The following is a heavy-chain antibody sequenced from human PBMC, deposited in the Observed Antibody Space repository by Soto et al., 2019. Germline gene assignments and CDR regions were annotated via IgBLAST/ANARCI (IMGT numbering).Heavy chain of an antibody. D-gene: IGHD3-22*01. J-gene: IGHJ5*02. V-gene: IGHV1-2*02. CDR2: FNPNSGGT. CDR3: ARGDFDSSANYYAGWFD. CDR1: GYIFTGYY. Sequence: QVQLVQSGAEVKKPGASVKVSCKASGYIFTGYYMHWLRQAPGQGLEWMGWFNPNSGGTKYAQKFQGRVTMTNDTSINTAYMELSGLISDDTAVYYCARGDFDSSANYYAGWFD.